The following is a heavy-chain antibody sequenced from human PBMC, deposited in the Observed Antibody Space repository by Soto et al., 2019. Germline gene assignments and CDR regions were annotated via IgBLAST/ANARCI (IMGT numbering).Heavy chain of an antibody. CDR3: TRRKERSGPHYFDY. CDR1: GFTVTTYY. J-gene: IGHJ4*02. V-gene: IGHV1-8*01. D-gene: IGHD6-25*01. Sequence: ASVKVSCKAAGFTVTTYYIYWVRQATGQGLEWMGWMSPNSGNAGYAQKFQGRVTMTRNTSISTAYMELSSLTSEDTALYYCTRRKERSGPHYFDYWGQGSLVTVSS. CDR2: MSPNSGNA.